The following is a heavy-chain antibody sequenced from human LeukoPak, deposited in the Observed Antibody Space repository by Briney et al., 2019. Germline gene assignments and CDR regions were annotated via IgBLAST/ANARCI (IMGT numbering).Heavy chain of an antibody. V-gene: IGHV4-59*01. CDR2: IYYSGST. Sequence: SETLSVTCTVSGGSISSYYWSWIRQPPGKGLEWIGYIYYSGSTNYNPSLKSRATISVDTSKNQFSLKLSSVTAADTAVYYCASFCSGGSCYSGGDAFDIWGQGTMVTVSS. CDR1: GGSISSYY. CDR3: ASFCSGGSCYSGGDAFDI. D-gene: IGHD2-15*01. J-gene: IGHJ3*02.